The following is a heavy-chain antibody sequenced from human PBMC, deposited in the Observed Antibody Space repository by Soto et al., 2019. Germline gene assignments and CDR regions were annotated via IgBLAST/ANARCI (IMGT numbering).Heavy chain of an antibody. Sequence: QVQLQESGPGLVKPAEILSLTCTVSGGSISSYYWSWIRQPPGKGLEWIGYIYYSGSTNYNPSLKSRVTISVDTSNNQFSLKLSSVTAADTAVYYCARQERRAAEFDYWGQGTLVTVSS. CDR2: IYYSGST. J-gene: IGHJ4*02. CDR1: GGSISSYY. CDR3: ARQERRAAEFDY. D-gene: IGHD6-25*01. V-gene: IGHV4-59*08.